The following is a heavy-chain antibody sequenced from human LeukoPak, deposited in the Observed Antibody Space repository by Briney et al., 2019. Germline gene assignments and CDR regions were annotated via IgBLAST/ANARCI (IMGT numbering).Heavy chain of an antibody. CDR2: INPNSGGT. J-gene: IGHJ4*02. D-gene: IGHD6-19*01. CDR3: ARDTGSSSGWPYYFDY. Sequence: GASVKVSCKASGYTFTGYYVHWVRQAPGQGLEWMGWINPNSGGTNYAQKFQGRVTMTRDTSISTAYMELSRLRSDDTAVYYCARDTGSSSGWPYYFDYWGQGTLVTVSS. V-gene: IGHV1-2*02. CDR1: GYTFTGYY.